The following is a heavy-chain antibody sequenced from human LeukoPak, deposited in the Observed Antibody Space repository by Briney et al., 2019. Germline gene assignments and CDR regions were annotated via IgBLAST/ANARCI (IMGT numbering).Heavy chain of an antibody. V-gene: IGHV3-33*01. Sequence: GGSLRLSCAASGFTFSSYGMHWVGQAPGKGVEWVALILYDGSNKYYADSVKGRFTISRDSSKNTLYLQMNSLRAEDTAVYYCARHISGSYLDYWGQGTLVTVSS. D-gene: IGHD3-16*02. CDR2: ILYDGSNK. CDR3: ARHISGSYLDY. J-gene: IGHJ4*02. CDR1: GFTFSSYG.